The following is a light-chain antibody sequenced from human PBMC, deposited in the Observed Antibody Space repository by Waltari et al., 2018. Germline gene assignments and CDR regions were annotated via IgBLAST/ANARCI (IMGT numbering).Light chain of an antibody. J-gene: IGLJ2*01. CDR3: CSYAAYSPVL. CDR1: SSDVGNYNL. CDR2: EGS. Sequence: QSALTQPASVSGSPGQSITISCTGTSSDVGNYNLVSWYQQHPGKAPQLIICEGSKRPSGVSNRFSGSKLGNTASLTISGLQAEDEADYYCCSYAAYSPVLFGGGTKVTVL. V-gene: IGLV2-23*01.